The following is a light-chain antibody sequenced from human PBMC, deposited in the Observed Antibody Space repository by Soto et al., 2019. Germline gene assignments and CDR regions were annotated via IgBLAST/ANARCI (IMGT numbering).Light chain of an antibody. CDR2: EVT. CDR3: SSHTSSNTRV. J-gene: IGLJ1*01. CDR1: SSDVGGYDY. V-gene: IGLV2-14*01. Sequence: QSALTQPASVSGSPGQSIAISCTGTSSDVGGYDYVSWYQQHPDKAPKLMIYEVTKRPSGVSNRFSGSKSGNTASLTISGLQPEDEADYYCSSHTSSNTRVFGSGTKVTVL.